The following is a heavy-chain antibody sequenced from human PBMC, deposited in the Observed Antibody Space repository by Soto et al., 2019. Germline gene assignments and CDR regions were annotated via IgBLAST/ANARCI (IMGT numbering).Heavy chain of an antibody. Sequence: EVQLLESGGGLVQPGGSLRLSCAASGFTFSGYAMSWVRQAPGKGLEWVSAISGSGGSTYYADSVKGRFTISRDNSKNTLYLQMNSLRAEDTAVYYCAKAPAAAGPIDYYYYMDVWGKGTTVTVSS. CDR1: GFTFSGYA. V-gene: IGHV3-23*01. CDR2: ISGSGGST. D-gene: IGHD6-13*01. J-gene: IGHJ6*03. CDR3: AKAPAAAGPIDYYYYMDV.